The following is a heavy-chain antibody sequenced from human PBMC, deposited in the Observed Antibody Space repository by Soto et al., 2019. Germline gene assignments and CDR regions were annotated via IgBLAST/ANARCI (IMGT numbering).Heavy chain of an antibody. V-gene: IGHV5-51*01. J-gene: IGHJ6*02. Sequence: GESLKISCKGSGYSFTSYWICWVRQMPGKGLEGMGIIYPGDSDTRYSPSFQGQVTILADKSISTAYLQWSSLKASDTAMYYCARTSAAGKNYYAMDVWGQGTTVPVSS. CDR2: IYPGDSDT. CDR1: GYSFTSYW. D-gene: IGHD6-13*01. CDR3: ARTSAAGKNYYAMDV.